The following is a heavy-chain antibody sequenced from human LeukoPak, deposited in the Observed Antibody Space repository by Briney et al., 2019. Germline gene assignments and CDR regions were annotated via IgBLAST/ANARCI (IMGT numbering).Heavy chain of an antibody. J-gene: IGHJ5*02. D-gene: IGHD2-2*02. CDR1: GGSFSGYY. Sequence: PSETLSLTCAVYGGSFSGYYWSWIRQPPGKGLEWIGEINHSGSTNYNPSLKSRVTISVDTSKNQFSLKLSSVTAADTAVYYCARYYCSSSSCYTWWFDPWGQGTLVTVSS. CDR2: INHSGST. CDR3: ARYYCSSSSCYTWWFDP. V-gene: IGHV4-34*01.